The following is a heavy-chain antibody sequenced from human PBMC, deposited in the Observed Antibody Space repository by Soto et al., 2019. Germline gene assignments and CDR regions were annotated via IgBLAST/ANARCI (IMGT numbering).Heavy chain of an antibody. D-gene: IGHD2-2*01. Sequence: QVQLVQSGAEVKEPGASVKISCKASGYTFTTYHIHWVRQAPGQGLDWMGMIDPIGGNTGYARKFQDRVAMYRDTSPGTAYLEVNRLRFDDTAMYFCVRGYCTSSASCEGDFQHWGQGTLVTVSS. V-gene: IGHV1-46*01. J-gene: IGHJ1*01. CDR3: VRGYCTSSASCEGDFQH. CDR2: IDPIGGNT. CDR1: GYTFTTYH.